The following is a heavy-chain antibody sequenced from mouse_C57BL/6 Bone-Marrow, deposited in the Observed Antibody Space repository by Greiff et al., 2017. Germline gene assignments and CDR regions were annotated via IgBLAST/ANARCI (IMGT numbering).Heavy chain of an antibody. CDR1: GYTFTSYW. V-gene: IGHV1-53*01. D-gene: IGHD1-1*01. Sequence: QVQLQQPGTELVKPGASVKLSCKASGYTFTSYWMHWVKQRPGQGLEWIGNINPSNGGTNYNEKFKSKATLTVDKSSSTAYMQLSSLTSEDSAVYYCASSALYYYGSSYPYAMDYWGQGTSVTVSS. CDR3: ASSALYYYGSSYPYAMDY. J-gene: IGHJ4*01. CDR2: INPSNGGT.